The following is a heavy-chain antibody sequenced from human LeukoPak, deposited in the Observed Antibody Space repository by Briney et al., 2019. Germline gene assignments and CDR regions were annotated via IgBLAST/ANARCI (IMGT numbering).Heavy chain of an antibody. V-gene: IGHV1-69*13. CDR1: GGTFSSYA. CDR2: IIPIFGTP. CDR3: ARVGGSSWADNDAFDI. Sequence: GASVKVSCKASGGTFSSYAISWVRQAPGQGLEWMGGIIPIFGTPNYAQKFQGRVTITADESTSTAYMELSSLRSEDTAVYYCARVGGSSWADNDAFDIWGQGTMVTVSS. D-gene: IGHD6-13*01. J-gene: IGHJ3*02.